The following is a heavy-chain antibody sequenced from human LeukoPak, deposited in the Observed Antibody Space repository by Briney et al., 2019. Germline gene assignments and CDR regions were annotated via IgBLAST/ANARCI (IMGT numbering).Heavy chain of an antibody. CDR1: GYTFTSYY. V-gene: IGHV1-46*01. CDR2: INPSGGST. D-gene: IGHD3-16*01. CDR3: ARGALGGRSPYNWFDP. Sequence: ASVKVSCKESGYTFTSYYMHWVRQAPGQGLEWLGIINPSGGSTSYAQKFQGRVTMTRDTSTSTVYMELSSLRSEDTAVYYCARGALGGRSPYNWFDPWGQGTLVTVSS. J-gene: IGHJ5*02.